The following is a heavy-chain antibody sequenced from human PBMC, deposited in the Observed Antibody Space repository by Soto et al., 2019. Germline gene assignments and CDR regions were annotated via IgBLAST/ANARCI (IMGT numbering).Heavy chain of an antibody. J-gene: IGHJ6*03. V-gene: IGHV3-23*01. CDR2: ISETGSRT. D-gene: IGHD3-3*01. CDR1: GFTFNNCP. Sequence: GGSLRLSCAASGFTFNNCPMTWVRQAPGKGLEWVSGISETGSRTNYADSVKGRFSISRDNSKNTLYLQLNNLRAEDTAVYYCAREVANVTSLYYDFWSGSLRNNYYYYYMDVWGKGTTVTVSS. CDR3: AREVANVTSLYYDFWSGSLRNNYYYYYMDV.